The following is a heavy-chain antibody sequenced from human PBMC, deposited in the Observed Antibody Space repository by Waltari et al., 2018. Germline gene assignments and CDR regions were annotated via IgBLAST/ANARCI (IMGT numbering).Heavy chain of an antibody. CDR1: GFSLSTSGVG. D-gene: IGHD3-22*01. Sequence: QITLKESGPTLVKPTQTLTLTCTFSGFSLSTSGVGVGWIRQPPGKALEWLALIYWNDDKRYSPSLKSRLTITKDTSKNQVVLTMTNMDPVDTATYYCAHLYDSSGYYSSDFDYWGQGTLVTVSS. V-gene: IGHV2-5*01. CDR2: IYWNDDK. J-gene: IGHJ4*02. CDR3: AHLYDSSGYYSSDFDY.